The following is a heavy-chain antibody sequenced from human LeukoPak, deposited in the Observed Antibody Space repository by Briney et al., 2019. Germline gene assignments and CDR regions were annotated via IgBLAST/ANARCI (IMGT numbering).Heavy chain of an antibody. CDR3: ARESSRPYSSSWGAFDI. D-gene: IGHD6-6*01. CDR1: GFTFSSYA. J-gene: IGHJ3*02. V-gene: IGHV3-30*04. CDR2: ISYDGSNK. Sequence: GGSLRLSCAASGFTFSSYAMHWVRQAPGKGLEWVAVISYDGSNKYYADSVKGRFTISRDNSKNTLYLQMNSLRAEDTAVYYCARESSRPYSSSWGAFDIWGQGTMVTVPS.